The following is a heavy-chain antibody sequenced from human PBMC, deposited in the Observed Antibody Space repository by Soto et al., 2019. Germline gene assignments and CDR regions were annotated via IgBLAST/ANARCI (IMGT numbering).Heavy chain of an antibody. CDR2: IRAYNGNT. V-gene: IGHV1-18*01. CDR3: ARDRPAMDV. Sequence: QVQLVQSGAEVKKPGASVKVSSKASGYTFTSYGISWVRQAPGKGLEWMGWIRAYNGNTNYAQKLQGRVTMTTDTSPSTACRELRCLRSDDTGVYYCARDRPAMDVWGQGNAVTVSS. CDR1: GYTFTSYG. J-gene: IGHJ6*02.